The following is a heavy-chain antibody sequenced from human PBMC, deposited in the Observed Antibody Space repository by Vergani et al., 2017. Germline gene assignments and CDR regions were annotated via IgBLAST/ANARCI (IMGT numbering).Heavy chain of an antibody. CDR2: IYYSGST. V-gene: IGHV4-59*01. CDR1: GGSISSYY. Sequence: QVQLQESGPGLVKPSETLSLTCTVSGGSISSYYWSWIRQPPGKGLEWIGYIYYSGSTNYNPSLKSRVTISVDTSNNQCSLKLSSVTAADTAVYYFAGERGNWGDTNWYFDLWGRGTLVTVSS. CDR3: AGERGNWGDTNWYFDL. D-gene: IGHD7-27*01. J-gene: IGHJ2*01.